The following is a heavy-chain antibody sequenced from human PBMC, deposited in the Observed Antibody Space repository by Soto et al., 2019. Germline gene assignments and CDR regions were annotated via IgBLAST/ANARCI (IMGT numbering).Heavy chain of an antibody. CDR1: GFTFSNYA. J-gene: IGHJ5*02. D-gene: IGHD6-6*01. CDR3: ASPSTSSSDYNWFDP. V-gene: IGHV3-23*01. Sequence: GXSLRLSCAASGFTFSNYALSWFRQAPGKGLEWVSAISGSGGSTYYADSVKGRFTISRVNSKNTLYLQMNSLRAEDTAVYYCASPSTSSSDYNWFDPWGQGTLVTVSS. CDR2: ISGSGGST.